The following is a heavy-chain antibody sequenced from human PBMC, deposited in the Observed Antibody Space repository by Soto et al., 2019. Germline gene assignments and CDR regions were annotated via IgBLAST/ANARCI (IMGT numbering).Heavy chain of an antibody. J-gene: IGHJ4*02. CDR3: ASTLTTVPCFDY. Sequence: SETLSLTCTVSGGSISSSSYYWGWIRQPPGKGLEWIGSIYYSGSTYYSPSLKSRVTISVDTSKNQFSLKLSSVTAADTAVYYCASTLTTVPCFDYWGQGTPVTVS. V-gene: IGHV4-39*01. CDR1: GGSISSSSYY. D-gene: IGHD4-4*01. CDR2: IYYSGST.